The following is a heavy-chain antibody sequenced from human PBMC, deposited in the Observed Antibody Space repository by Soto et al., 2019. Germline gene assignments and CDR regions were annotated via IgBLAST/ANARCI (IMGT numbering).Heavy chain of an antibody. CDR3: ARDSVVPKYQFDAFDI. CDR2: ISSSSSYI. D-gene: IGHD2-15*01. Sequence: GSLRLSCAASGFTFSSYSMNWVRQAPGKGLEWVSSISSSSSYIYYADSVKGRFTISRDNAKNSLYLQMNSLRAEDTAVYYCARDSVVPKYQFDAFDIWGQGTMVTVSS. V-gene: IGHV3-21*01. J-gene: IGHJ3*02. CDR1: GFTFSSYS.